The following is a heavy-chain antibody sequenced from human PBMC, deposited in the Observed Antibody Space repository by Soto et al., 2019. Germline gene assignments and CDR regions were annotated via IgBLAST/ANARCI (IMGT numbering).Heavy chain of an antibody. J-gene: IGHJ1*01. V-gene: IGHV3-23*01. CDR3: AKDQQQLVRPEYFQH. CDR2: ISGSGGST. Sequence: PGGSLRLSCAASGFTFSSYAMSWVRQAPGKGLEWVSAISGSGGSTYYADSVKGRFTISRDNSKNTLYLQMNSLRAEDTAVYYCAKDQQQLVRPEYFQHWGQGTLVTVSS. CDR1: GFTFSSYA. D-gene: IGHD6-13*01.